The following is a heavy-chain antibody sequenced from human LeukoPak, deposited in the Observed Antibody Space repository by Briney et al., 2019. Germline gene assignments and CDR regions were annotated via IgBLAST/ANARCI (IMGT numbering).Heavy chain of an antibody. D-gene: IGHD2/OR15-2a*01. CDR2: IYYSGST. Sequence: PSETLSLTCTVSGGSISSSSYYWGWIRQPPGKGLEWIGSIYYSGSTYHNPSLKSRVTISVDTSKNQFSLKLSSVTAADTAVYYCARQTSFWYFQHWGQGTLVTVSS. CDR1: GGSISSSSYY. V-gene: IGHV4-39*01. J-gene: IGHJ1*01. CDR3: ARQTSFWYFQH.